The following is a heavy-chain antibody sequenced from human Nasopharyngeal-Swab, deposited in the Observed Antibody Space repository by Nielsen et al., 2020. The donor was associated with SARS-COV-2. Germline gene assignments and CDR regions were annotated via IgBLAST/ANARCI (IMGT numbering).Heavy chain of an antibody. Sequence: GESLKISCSASGFTFHNYHFNWVRQAPGQGLEWVSSLSSSSSYIYYADSVKGRFTISRDNAKNSLYLQMNSLRAEDTAVYYCARDGLDYDFWSAYFMDVWGQGTTVTVSS. V-gene: IGHV3-21*01. CDR2: LSSSSSYI. CDR3: ARDGLDYDFWSAYFMDV. J-gene: IGHJ6*02. D-gene: IGHD3-3*01. CDR1: GFTFHNYH.